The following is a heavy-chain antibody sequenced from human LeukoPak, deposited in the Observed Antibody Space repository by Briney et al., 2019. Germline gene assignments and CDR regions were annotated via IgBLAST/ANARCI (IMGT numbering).Heavy chain of an antibody. CDR3: ARARVQYSSSWQIPLDY. CDR1: GFTFSSYA. Sequence: GRSLRLSCAASGFTFSSYAMHWVRQAPGKGLEWVAVISYDGSNKYYADSVKGRFTISRDNSKNTLYLQMNSLRAEDTAVYYCARARVQYSSSWQIPLDYWGQGALVTVSS. D-gene: IGHD6-13*01. J-gene: IGHJ4*02. CDR2: ISYDGSNK. V-gene: IGHV3-30*04.